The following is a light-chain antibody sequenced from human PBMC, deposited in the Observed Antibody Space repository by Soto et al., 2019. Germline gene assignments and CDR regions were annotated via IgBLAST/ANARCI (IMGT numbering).Light chain of an antibody. J-gene: IGKJ1*01. Sequence: EIVITQSPATPSVSPGERATLFCRASQSVSSNLAWYQQKPGQAPWLLIYGASTRATGIPARFSGSGSGTEFTLTLSSLQAEDFAVYYCQHYNNWPPWTFGQGTKVDIK. CDR2: GAS. CDR3: QHYNNWPPWT. V-gene: IGKV3-15*01. CDR1: QSVSSN.